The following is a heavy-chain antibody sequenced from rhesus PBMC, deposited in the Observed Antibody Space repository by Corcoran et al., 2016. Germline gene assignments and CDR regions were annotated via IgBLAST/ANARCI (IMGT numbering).Heavy chain of an antibody. CDR2: INGNSGST. Sequence: QVQLQESGPGLVKPSETLSLPCAVSGGSFSSYWWSWIRPPPGNGLEWIGEINGNSGSTNYNPSLKSRVTISKDASKNQFSLKLSSVTAADTAVYYCARYSSCWFYDYWGQGVLVTVSS. J-gene: IGHJ4*01. V-gene: IGHV4-80*01. D-gene: IGHD6-31*01. CDR1: GGSFSSYW. CDR3: ARYSSCWFYDY.